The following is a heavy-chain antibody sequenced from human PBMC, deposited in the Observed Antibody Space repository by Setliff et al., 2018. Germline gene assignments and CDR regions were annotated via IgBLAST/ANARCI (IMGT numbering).Heavy chain of an antibody. Sequence: TSETLSLTCAVSGYSISSGYYWGWIRQPPGKGLEWIGRIYHSGSTYYNPSLKSRVTISVDTSKNQFSLKLSSVTAADTAVYYCARLWRRIQQIDYWGQGTLVTVSS. D-gene: IGHD3-10*01. CDR1: GYSISSGYY. V-gene: IGHV4-38-2*01. CDR2: IYHSGST. J-gene: IGHJ4*02. CDR3: ARLWRRIQQIDY.